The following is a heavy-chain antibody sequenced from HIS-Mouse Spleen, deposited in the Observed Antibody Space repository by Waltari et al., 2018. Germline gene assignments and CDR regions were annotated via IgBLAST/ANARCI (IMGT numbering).Heavy chain of an antibody. V-gene: IGHV4-38-2*01. J-gene: IGHJ4*02. CDR2: IYHSGST. CDR3: ARAAAAGQDY. D-gene: IGHD6-13*01. Sequence: QVHLQESGPGLVKPSETLPLTGADSGYSSSSGYYWGWIRQPPGKGLEWIGSIYHSGSTYYNPPLKSRVTISVDTSKNQFSLKLSSVTAADTAVYYCARAAAAGQDYWGQGTLVTVSS. CDR1: GYSSSSGYY.